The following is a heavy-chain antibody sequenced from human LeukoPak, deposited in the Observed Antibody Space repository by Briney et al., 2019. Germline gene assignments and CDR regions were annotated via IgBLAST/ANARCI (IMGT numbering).Heavy chain of an antibody. CDR2: IYYSGIT. V-gene: IGHV4-39*01. CDR3: ARVRRSLNWFDS. CDR1: GDSISTTNYY. J-gene: IGHJ5*01. Sequence: ASETLSLTCAVSGDSISTTNYYWGWIRQPPGKGLEWIGIIYYSGITHYNPSLKSRVTILVDTSKDQFSLKLSSVTDADTAVYYCARVRRSLNWFDSWGQGTLVTVSS. D-gene: IGHD3-3*01.